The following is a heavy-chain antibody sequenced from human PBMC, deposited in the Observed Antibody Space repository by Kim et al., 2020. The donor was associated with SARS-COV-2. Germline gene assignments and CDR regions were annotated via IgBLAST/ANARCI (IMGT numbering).Heavy chain of an antibody. CDR1: GFTFSSYG. CDR2: ISYDGSNK. D-gene: IGHD3-22*01. CDR3: AKAPYRYDSSGYYSYYFDY. J-gene: IGHJ4*02. Sequence: GGSLRLSCAASGFTFSSYGMHWVRQAPGKGLEWVAVISYDGSNKYYADSVKGRFTISRDNSKNTLYLQMNSLRAEDTAVYYCAKAPYRYDSSGYYSYYFDYWGQGTLVTVSS. V-gene: IGHV3-30*18.